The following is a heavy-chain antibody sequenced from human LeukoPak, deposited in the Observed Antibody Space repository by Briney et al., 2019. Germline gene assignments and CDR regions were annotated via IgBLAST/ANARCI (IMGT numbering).Heavy chain of an antibody. CDR2: ISYDGSNK. CDR3: ARSNYDFWSGYYTALYYFDY. CDR1: GFTFSSYA. V-gene: IGHV3-30-3*01. J-gene: IGHJ4*02. Sequence: GGSLRLSCAASGFTFSSYAMHWVRQAPGKGLEWVAVISYDGSNKYYADSVKGRFTISRDNSKNTLYLQMNSLGAEDTAVYYCARSNYDFWSGYYTALYYFDYWGQGTLVTVSS. D-gene: IGHD3-3*01.